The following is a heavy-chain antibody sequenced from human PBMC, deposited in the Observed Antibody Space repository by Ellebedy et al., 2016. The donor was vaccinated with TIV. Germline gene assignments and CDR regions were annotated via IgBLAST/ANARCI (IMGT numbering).Heavy chain of an antibody. Sequence: MPSETLSLTCTVSGDSISSSSYYWGWIRPLPGKGLEWIGSLYYSGSTYYNPSLKSRVTISVDTSKNQFSLKLSSVTAADTAAYYCARPPIVGGTVAFDYWGQGILVTVSS. CDR1: GDSISSSSYY. V-gene: IGHV4-39*01. J-gene: IGHJ4*02. CDR3: ARPPIVGGTVAFDY. CDR2: LYYSGST. D-gene: IGHD1-26*01.